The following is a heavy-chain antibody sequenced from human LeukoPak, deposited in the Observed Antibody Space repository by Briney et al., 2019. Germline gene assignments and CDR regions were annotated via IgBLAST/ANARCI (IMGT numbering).Heavy chain of an antibody. J-gene: IGHJ5*02. CDR3: ARVPNGGQWLGAAA. V-gene: IGHV3-48*03. CDR1: GFPVIRNY. CDR2: ISSSGSTI. D-gene: IGHD6-19*01. Sequence: GGSLRLSCAASGFPVIRNYISWVGQPPGRGLDGVSYISSSGSTIYYADSVKGRFTISRDNAKNSLYLQMNSLRAEDTAVYYCARVPNGGQWLGAAAWGQGTLVTVSS.